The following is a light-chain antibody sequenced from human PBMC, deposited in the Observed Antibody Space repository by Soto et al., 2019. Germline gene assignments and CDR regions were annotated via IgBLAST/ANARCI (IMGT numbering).Light chain of an antibody. CDR1: QGISTY. CDR2: AAS. CDR3: QQSYSTPYP. J-gene: IGKJ2*01. Sequence: DIQMTQSPSSLSASVGDRVTITCRASQGISTYLNWYQQKPGKAPKLLIYAASSLQSGVPSRFSGSGSGTDFTLTISSLQPEDFATYYCQQSYSTPYPFGQRT. V-gene: IGKV1-39*01.